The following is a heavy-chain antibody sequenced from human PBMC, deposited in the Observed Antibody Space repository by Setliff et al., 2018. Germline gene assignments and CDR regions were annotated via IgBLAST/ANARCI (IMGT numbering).Heavy chain of an antibody. CDR2: IYHSGST. CDR1: GYSISSGYY. J-gene: IGHJ4*02. CDR3: ARTYNFWSGYFDY. Sequence: SETLSLTCAVSGYSISSGYYWGWIRQPPGKGLEWIGNIYHSGSTYYNPSLKSRVTISVDTSKNQFSLKLSSVTAADTAVYYCARTYNFWSGYFDYWGQGTLVTVSS. V-gene: IGHV4-38-2*01. D-gene: IGHD3-3*01.